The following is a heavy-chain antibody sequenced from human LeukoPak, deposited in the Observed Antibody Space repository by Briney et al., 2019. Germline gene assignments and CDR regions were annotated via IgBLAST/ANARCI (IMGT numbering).Heavy chain of an antibody. CDR3: ARAGGSWNGNNYYYYYMDV. D-gene: IGHD1-1*01. CDR1: GYTLTELS. J-gene: IGHJ6*03. Sequence: GASVKVSCKVSGYTLTELSMHWVRQAPGKGLEWMGGFDPEDGETIYAQKFQGRVTMTEDTSTDTAYMELSRLRSDDTAVYYCARAGGSWNGNNYYYYYMDVWGKGTTVTISS. V-gene: IGHV1-24*01. CDR2: FDPEDGET.